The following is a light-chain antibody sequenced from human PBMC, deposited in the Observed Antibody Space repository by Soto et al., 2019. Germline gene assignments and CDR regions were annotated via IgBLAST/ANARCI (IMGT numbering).Light chain of an antibody. Sequence: VLTQPPSPSGTPGQRVTISCSGSSSNIGSNTVNWYQQLPGTTPKLLIYNNNQRPSGVPDRFSGSKSGTSASLAISGLQSEDEADYYCAAWDDSLNGWVFGGGTKLTVL. J-gene: IGLJ3*02. CDR2: NNN. CDR1: SSNIGSNT. CDR3: AAWDDSLNGWV. V-gene: IGLV1-44*01.